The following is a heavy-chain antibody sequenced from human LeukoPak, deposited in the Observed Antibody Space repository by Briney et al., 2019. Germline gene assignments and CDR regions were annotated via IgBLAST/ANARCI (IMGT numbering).Heavy chain of an antibody. D-gene: IGHD1-1*01. CDR3: ARGTGTTAYFDY. CDR1: GFTFSDYY. J-gene: IGHJ4*02. Sequence: PGGSLRLSCAASGFTFSDYYMSWVRQAPGKGLEWVSYISGSSSHTKYADSVKGRFTISRDNAKNSLYLQVNSLRAEDTAVYYCARGTGTTAYFDYWGQGTPVTVSS. V-gene: IGHV3-11*06. CDR2: ISGSSSHT.